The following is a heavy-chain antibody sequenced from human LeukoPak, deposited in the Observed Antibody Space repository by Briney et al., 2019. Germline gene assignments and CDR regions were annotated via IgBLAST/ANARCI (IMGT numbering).Heavy chain of an antibody. CDR1: GFTFNSYA. CDR3: AKGGRFTSGWRGAFDS. V-gene: IGHV3-23*01. CDR2: IPGFGGNT. Sequence: GGSLRLSCAASGFTFNSYAMSWVRQAPGKGLEWVSAIPGFGGNTYYADSVKGRFTNSRDNSKDALYLQMDSLSAEDTAVYYCAKGGRFTSGWRGAFDSWGQGTLVTVSS. D-gene: IGHD6-19*01. J-gene: IGHJ4*02.